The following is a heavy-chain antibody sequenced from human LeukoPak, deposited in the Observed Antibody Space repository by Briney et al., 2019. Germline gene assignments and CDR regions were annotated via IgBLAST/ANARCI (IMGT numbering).Heavy chain of an antibody. CDR3: ARGTTVYSSSSHYFPHFDY. CDR2: INHSGST. CDR1: GGSFSGYY. V-gene: IGHV4-34*01. Sequence: SETLSLTCAVYGGSFSGYYWSWIRQPPGKGLEWIGEINHSGSTNYNPSLKSRVTISVDTSKNQFSLKLSSVTAADTAVYYCARGTTVYSSSSHYFPHFDYWGQGTLVTVPS. D-gene: IGHD6-6*01. J-gene: IGHJ4*02.